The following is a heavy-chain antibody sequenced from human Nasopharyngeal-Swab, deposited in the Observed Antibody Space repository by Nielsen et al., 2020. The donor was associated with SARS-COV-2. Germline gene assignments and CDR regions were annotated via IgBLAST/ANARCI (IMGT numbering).Heavy chain of an antibody. Sequence: SETQSLTCAVYGGSFSGYYWSWIRQPPGKGLEWIGEINHSGSTNYNPSLKSRVTISVDTSKNQFSLKLSSVTAADTAVYYCARLPLDRWGYCSSTSCYEDAFDIWGQGTMVTVSS. V-gene: IGHV4-34*01. CDR1: GGSFSGYY. J-gene: IGHJ3*02. CDR2: INHSGST. CDR3: ARLPLDRWGYCSSTSCYEDAFDI. D-gene: IGHD2-2*01.